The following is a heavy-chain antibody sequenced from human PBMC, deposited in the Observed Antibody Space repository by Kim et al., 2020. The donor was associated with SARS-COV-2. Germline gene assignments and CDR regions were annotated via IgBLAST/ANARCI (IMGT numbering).Heavy chain of an antibody. CDR2: IYYSGST. D-gene: IGHD1-20*01. J-gene: IGHJ3*02. CDR3: ARDQSGHLGITGTLDAFDI. V-gene: IGHV4-59*01. CDR1: GGSISSYY. Sequence: SETLSLTCTVSGGSISSYYWSWIRQPPGKGLEWIGYIYYSGSTNYNPSLKSRVTISVDTSKNQFSLKLSSVTAADTAVYYCARDQSGHLGITGTLDAFDIWSKGTMVTVSS.